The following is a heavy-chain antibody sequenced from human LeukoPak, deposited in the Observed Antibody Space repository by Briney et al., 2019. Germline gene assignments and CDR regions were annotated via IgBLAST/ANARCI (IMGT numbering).Heavy chain of an antibody. CDR1: GGSISSYY. D-gene: IGHD4-11*01. V-gene: IGHV4-4*07. CDR2: IYTSGST. Sequence: SESLSLTXTVSGGSISSYYWSWIGQPAGKGLEWIGRIYTSGSTNYNPSLKSRVTMSVDTSKNQFSLKLSSVTAADTAVYFCARDRSYSNYIDYWGQGTLVTVSS. CDR3: ARDRSYSNYIDY. J-gene: IGHJ4*02.